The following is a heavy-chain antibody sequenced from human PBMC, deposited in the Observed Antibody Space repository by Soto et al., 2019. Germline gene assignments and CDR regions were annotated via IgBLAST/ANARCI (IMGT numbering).Heavy chain of an antibody. V-gene: IGHV4-30-4*01. CDR2: IYYSGST. CDR3: ARDGDCSGGSCEAEYFQH. D-gene: IGHD2-15*01. Sequence: QVQLQESGPGLVKPSQTLSLTCTVSGGSISSGDYYWSWIRQPPGKGLEWIGYIYYSGSTYYNPSRQSRVHIAVDTSKNQFSLKLSSVTAADTAVYYCARDGDCSGGSCEAEYFQHWGQGTLVTVSS. CDR1: GGSISSGDYY. J-gene: IGHJ1*01.